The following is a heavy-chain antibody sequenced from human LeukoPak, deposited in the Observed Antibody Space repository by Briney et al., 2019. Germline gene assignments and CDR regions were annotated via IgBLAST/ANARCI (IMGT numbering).Heavy chain of an antibody. CDR1: GFTFSSYG. D-gene: IGHD2-2*01. Sequence: GGSLRLSCAASGFTFSSYGMHWVRQAPGKGLEGVAFIRYDGSNKYYADSVKGRSTISIDNYKHTQYLPINRLTAEDKAVDYVPKDKDIVVVPAASFDYWGQGTLVTVCS. J-gene: IGHJ4*02. V-gene: IGHV3-30*02. CDR3: PKDKDIVVVPAASFDY. CDR2: IRYDGSNK.